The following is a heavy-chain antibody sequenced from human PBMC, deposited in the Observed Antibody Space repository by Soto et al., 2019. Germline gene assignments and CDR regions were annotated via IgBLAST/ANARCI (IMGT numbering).Heavy chain of an antibody. CDR2: INPSGGST. J-gene: IGHJ6*02. CDR3: ARDRYSGSYPYYYYYGMDV. Sequence: ASVKVSCKASGYTFTSYYMHWGRQAPGQALDWMGIINPSGGSTSYAQKFQGRVTMTRDTSTSTVYMELSSLRSEDTAVYYCARDRYSGSYPYYYYYGMDVWGQGTTVTVSS. CDR1: GYTFTSYY. D-gene: IGHD1-26*01. V-gene: IGHV1-46*01.